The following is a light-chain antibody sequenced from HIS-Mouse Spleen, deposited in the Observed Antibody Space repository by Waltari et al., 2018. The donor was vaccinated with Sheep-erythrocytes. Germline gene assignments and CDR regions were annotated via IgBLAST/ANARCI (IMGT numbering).Light chain of an antibody. V-gene: IGLV2-11*01. J-gene: IGLJ1*01. CDR2: DVS. Sequence: QSALTQPRSVSGSPGQSVTISCTGTSSDLGCYNYFSWYQQHPGKAPKLIIYDVSKRPSGVPDRFSGSKSGNTASLTISGLQAEDEADYYCCSYAGSYNHVFATGTKVTVL. CDR1: SSDLGCYNY. CDR3: CSYAGSYNHV.